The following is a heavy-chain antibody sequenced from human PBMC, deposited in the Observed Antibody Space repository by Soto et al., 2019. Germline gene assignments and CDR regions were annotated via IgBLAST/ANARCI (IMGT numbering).Heavy chain of an antibody. CDR1: GFTFSGSA. CDR2: IRSKANSYAT. D-gene: IGHD3-10*01. J-gene: IGHJ4*02. Sequence: GGSLRLSCAASGFTFSGSAMHWVRQASGKGLEWVGRIRSKANSYATAYAASVKGRFTISRDDSKNTAYLQMNSLKTEDTAVYYCTRTPSGSYFGSDYWGQGTLVTVSP. CDR3: TRTPSGSYFGSDY. V-gene: IGHV3-73*01.